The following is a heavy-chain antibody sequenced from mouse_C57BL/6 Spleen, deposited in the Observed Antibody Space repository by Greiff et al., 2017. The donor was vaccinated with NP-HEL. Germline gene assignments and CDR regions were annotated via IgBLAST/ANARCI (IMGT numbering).Heavy chain of an antibody. CDR1: GFNIKNTY. V-gene: IGHV14-3*01. CDR3: AGIYYDGSSYEAMDY. Sequence: EVQLQQSVAELVRPGASVKLSCTASGFNIKNTYMHWVKQRPEQGLEWIGRIDPANGNTKYAPKFQGKATITADTSSNTAYLQLSSLTSEDTAIDDCAGIYYDGSSYEAMDYWGQGTSVTVSS. D-gene: IGHD1-1*01. J-gene: IGHJ4*01. CDR2: IDPANGNT.